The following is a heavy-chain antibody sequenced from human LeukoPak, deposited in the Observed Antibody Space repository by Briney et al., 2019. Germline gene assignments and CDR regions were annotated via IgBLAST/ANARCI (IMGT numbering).Heavy chain of an antibody. J-gene: IGHJ5*02. CDR1: GGSISSYY. CDR2: IYYSGST. Sequence: PSETLSLTCTVSGGSISSYYWSWIRQPPGKGLEWIGYIYYSGSTNYNPSLKSRVTISVDTSKNQFSLKLSSVTAADTAVYYCARQAQLLWFGELVNWFDPWGQGTLVTVSS. V-gene: IGHV4-59*08. D-gene: IGHD3-10*01. CDR3: ARQAQLLWFGELVNWFDP.